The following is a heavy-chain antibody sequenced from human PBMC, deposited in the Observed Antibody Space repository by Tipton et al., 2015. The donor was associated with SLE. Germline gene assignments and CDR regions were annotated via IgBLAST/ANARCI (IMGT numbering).Heavy chain of an antibody. CDR2: IKEDGSEK. CDR3: ARDFGEVVFDI. J-gene: IGHJ3*02. CDR1: GFTFSRSW. Sequence: SLRLSCAASGFTFSRSWMNWVRLAPGKGLEWVANIKEDGSEKHYVDSVKDRFTISRHNSKNTLYLQMNSLRAEDTAVYYCARDFGEVVFDIWGQGTMVTVSS. D-gene: IGHD3-16*01. V-gene: IGHV3-7*03.